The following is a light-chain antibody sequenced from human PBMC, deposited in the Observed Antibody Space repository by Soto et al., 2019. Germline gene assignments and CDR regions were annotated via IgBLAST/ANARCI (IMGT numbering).Light chain of an antibody. V-gene: IGKV3-20*01. CDR1: QSVSNFY. Sequence: EIVLTQSRGTLSLSPGERATLSCSASQSVSNFYLAWYQQKPGQSPRLLISGASSRAAGIPDRFSGGGSGTDFTLTISRLEPEDFAVYYCQQCARSPWTFGQGTKVEIK. CDR2: GAS. J-gene: IGKJ1*01. CDR3: QQCARSPWT.